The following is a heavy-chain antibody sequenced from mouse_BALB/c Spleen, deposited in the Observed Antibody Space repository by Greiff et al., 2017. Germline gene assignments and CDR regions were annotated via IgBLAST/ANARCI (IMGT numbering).Heavy chain of an antibody. Sequence: QVQLQQSGAELVRPGVSVKISCKGSGYTFTDYAMHWVKQSHAKSLEWIGVISTYYGDASYNQKFKGKATMTVDKSSSTAYMELARLTSEDSAIYYCARDYGSSSSAMDYWGQGTSVTVSS. D-gene: IGHD1-1*01. J-gene: IGHJ4*01. V-gene: IGHV1S137*01. CDR1: GYTFTDYA. CDR2: ISTYYGDA. CDR3: ARDYGSSSSAMDY.